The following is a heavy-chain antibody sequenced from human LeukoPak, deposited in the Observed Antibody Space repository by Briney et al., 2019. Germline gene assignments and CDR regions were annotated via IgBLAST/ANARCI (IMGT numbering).Heavy chain of an antibody. D-gene: IGHD2-21*01. V-gene: IGHV3-23*01. CDR2: ITGSSGST. CDR1: GFTFSSFA. Sequence: GGSLRLSCAASGFTFSSFAMTWVRQAPGKGLEWVSTITGSSGSTNYANSVKGRFTISRDNFKNTLSLQMNSLRSEDTAVYYCAKTRGGCDRNDLCYFYYGMDVWGQGTTVTVS. J-gene: IGHJ6*02. CDR3: AKTRGGCDRNDLCYFYYGMDV.